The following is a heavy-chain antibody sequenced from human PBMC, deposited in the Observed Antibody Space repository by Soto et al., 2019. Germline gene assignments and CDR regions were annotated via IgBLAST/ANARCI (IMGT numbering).Heavy chain of an antibody. J-gene: IGHJ4*02. CDR2: ISYDGSNK. Sequence: QRLSCAASGFTFSSYAMHWVRQAPGKGLEWVAVISYDGSNKYYADSVKGRFTISRDNSKNTLYLQMNSLRAEDTAVYSCAGSSYSSSSLPFDYWGQGTLVTVSS. CDR3: AGSSYSSSSLPFDY. D-gene: IGHD6-6*01. V-gene: IGHV3-30-3*01. CDR1: GFTFSSYA.